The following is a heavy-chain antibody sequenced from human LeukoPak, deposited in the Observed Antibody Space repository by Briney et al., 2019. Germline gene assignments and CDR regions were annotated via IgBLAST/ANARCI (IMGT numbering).Heavy chain of an antibody. J-gene: IGHJ6*02. Sequence: SETLSLTCTVSGGSISSGGYYWSWIRQHPGKGLEWIGYIYYSGSTYYNPSLKSRVTISVETSKKQFPLKLSSVPAAATAVYYCARDWALGDGALYYYGMDVWGQGTTVTVSS. CDR1: GGSISSGGYY. D-gene: IGHD3-16*01. CDR2: IYYSGST. CDR3: ARDWALGDGALYYYGMDV. V-gene: IGHV4-31*03.